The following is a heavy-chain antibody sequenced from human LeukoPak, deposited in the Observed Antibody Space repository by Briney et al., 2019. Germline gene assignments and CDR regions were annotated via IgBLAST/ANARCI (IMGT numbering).Heavy chain of an antibody. Sequence: PGGSLRLSCAASGFSFNSYWMGWVRQASGKGLEWVANINPYGSDTYYADSVKGRFTISRDNAKNTVYLQMNSLRVEDTAVYYCSRDLTAWGQGILVTVSS. CDR2: INPYGSDT. CDR3: SRDLTA. J-gene: IGHJ5*02. CDR1: GFSFNSYW. V-gene: IGHV3-7*01.